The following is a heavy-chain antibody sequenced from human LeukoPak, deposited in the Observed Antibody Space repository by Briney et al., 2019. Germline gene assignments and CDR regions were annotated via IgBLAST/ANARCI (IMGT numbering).Heavy chain of an antibody. CDR2: IYNSGNT. V-gene: IGHV4-31*03. D-gene: IGHD3-9*01. J-gene: IGHJ3*02. CDR1: GGSISSGGYY. CDR3: AREARGNHAILTGYGQARAFDI. Sequence: SQTLSLTCTVSGGSISSGGYYWSWIRQHPGKGLEWTGRIYNSGNTYYNPSLRSRVTISVDTSKNQFSLKLTSVTAADTAVYYCAREARGNHAILTGYGQARAFDIWGQGTMVTVSS.